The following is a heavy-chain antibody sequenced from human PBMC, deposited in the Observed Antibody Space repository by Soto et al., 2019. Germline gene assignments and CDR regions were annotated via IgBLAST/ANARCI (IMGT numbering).Heavy chain of an antibody. Sequence: ASVKVSCKASGYTFTSYGISWVRQAPGQGLEWMGWISAYNGNTNYAQKLQGRVTMTTDTSTSTAYMELRSLRSDDTAVYYRARGRITMVRGQPTQVYDYWGQGTLVTVSS. V-gene: IGHV1-18*01. CDR3: ARGRITMVRGQPTQVYDY. D-gene: IGHD3-10*01. CDR1: GYTFTSYG. CDR2: ISAYNGNT. J-gene: IGHJ4*02.